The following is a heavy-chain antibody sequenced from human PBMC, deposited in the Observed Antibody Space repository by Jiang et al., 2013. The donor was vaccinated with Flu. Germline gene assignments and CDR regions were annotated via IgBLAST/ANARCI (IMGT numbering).Heavy chain of an antibody. J-gene: IGHJ4*02. D-gene: IGHD2-15*01. CDR2: LYYNGIT. CDR3: ARHHHHSLFDY. Sequence: LLKPSETLSLICTVSGYSISSGYYWGWVRQPPGKGLEWIGSLYYNGITYSNPSLKSRVTISLDTSKNQFSLKLSSVTAADTAVYYCARHHHHSLFDYWGQGTLVTVSS. CDR1: GYSISSGYY. V-gene: IGHV4-38-2*02.